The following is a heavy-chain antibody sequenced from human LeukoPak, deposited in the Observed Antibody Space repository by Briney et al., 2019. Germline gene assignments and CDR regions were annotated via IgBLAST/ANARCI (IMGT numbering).Heavy chain of an antibody. D-gene: IGHD3-9*01. Sequence: PGGSLRLSCAASGFTFSDYYMSWIRQAPGKGLEWVSYISSSGSTIYYADSVKGRFTISRDNAKNSLYLQMSSLRAEDTAVYYCAREAGTSPYYDILTGYESKGKYHWFDPWGQGTLVTVSS. V-gene: IGHV3-11*01. CDR2: ISSSGSTI. J-gene: IGHJ5*02. CDR1: GFTFSDYY. CDR3: AREAGTSPYYDILTGYESKGKYHWFDP.